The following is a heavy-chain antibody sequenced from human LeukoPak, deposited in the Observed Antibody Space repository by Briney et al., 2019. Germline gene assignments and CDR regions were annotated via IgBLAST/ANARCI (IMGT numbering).Heavy chain of an antibody. CDR1: GFTFSDYY. V-gene: IGHV3-11*01. CDR3: ARQLELLEGEYYFDY. J-gene: IGHJ4*02. D-gene: IGHD1-7*01. CDR2: ISSSGSTI. Sequence: GGSLRLSCAASGFTFSDYYMSWIRQAPGKGLEWVSYISSSGSTIYYADSVKGRFTISRDNAKNSLYLQMNSLRAEDTDVYYCARQLELLEGEYYFDYWGQGTLVTVSS.